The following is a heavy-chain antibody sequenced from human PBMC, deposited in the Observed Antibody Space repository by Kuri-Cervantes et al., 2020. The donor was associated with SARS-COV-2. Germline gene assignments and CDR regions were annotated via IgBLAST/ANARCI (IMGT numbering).Heavy chain of an antibody. CDR2: IRSKAYGGTT. Sequence: GGSLRLSCAASGFTFSSYWMSWVRQAPGKGLEWVGFIRSKAYGGTTEYAASVKGRFTISRDDSKSIAYLQMNSLKTEDTAVYYCTRYDFWSGYYGYMDVWGKGTTVTVSS. V-gene: IGHV3-49*04. CDR3: TRYDFWSGYYGYMDV. D-gene: IGHD3-3*01. CDR1: GFTFSSYW. J-gene: IGHJ6*03.